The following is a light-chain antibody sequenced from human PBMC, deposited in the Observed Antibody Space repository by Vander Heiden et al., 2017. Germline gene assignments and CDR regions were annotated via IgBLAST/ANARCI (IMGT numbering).Light chain of an antibody. CDR3: QQYGGSPWT. CDR2: DAS. J-gene: IGKJ1*01. V-gene: IGKV3D-20*01. Sequence: EIVLTQSPATLSLSPGERATLSCGASQSIRSGYLAWYQQKPGLAPRLVIHDASRRATGIPDRFSGSGSGTDFTLTINRLEPEDFAMYYCQQYGGSPWTFGQGTKVEIK. CDR1: QSIRSGY.